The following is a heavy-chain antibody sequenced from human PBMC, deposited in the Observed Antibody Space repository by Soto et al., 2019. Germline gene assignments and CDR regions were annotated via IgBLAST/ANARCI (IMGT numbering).Heavy chain of an antibody. CDR3: ARVSRRAVAESLWYFDL. CDR2: INHSGTT. J-gene: IGHJ2*01. V-gene: IGHV4-34*01. CDR1: GGSFSAYY. D-gene: IGHD6-19*01. Sequence: QVQLQQWGAGLLKPSETLSLTCAVYGGSFSAYYWSWIRQPPGKGLEWVGGINHSGTTNSNPSLKSRVTTSVDTSKNQFSLKVSSVTAADTAVYYCARVSRRAVAESLWYFDLWGRGTLVTVSS.